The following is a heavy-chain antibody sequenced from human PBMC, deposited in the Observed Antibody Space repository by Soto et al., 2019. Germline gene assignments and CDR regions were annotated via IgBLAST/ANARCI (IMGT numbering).Heavy chain of an antibody. CDR3: ASPRGATNIGPFDY. CDR1: GGTFSSYA. D-gene: IGHD1-26*01. J-gene: IGHJ4*02. V-gene: IGHV1-69*01. Sequence: QVQLVQSGAEVKKPGSSVKVSCKASGGTFSSYAISWVRQAPGQGLEWMGGIIPIFGTANYAQKFQGRVTITADESTSTAYMELSSLISEDTAVYYCASPRGATNIGPFDYWGQGTLVTVSS. CDR2: IIPIFGTA.